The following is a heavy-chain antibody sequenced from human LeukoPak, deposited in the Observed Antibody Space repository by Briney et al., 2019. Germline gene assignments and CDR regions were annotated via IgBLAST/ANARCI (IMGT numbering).Heavy chain of an antibody. CDR2: IYYSGST. J-gene: IGHJ6*02. D-gene: IGHD3-9*01. CDR1: GGSISSYY. Sequence: PSETLSLTCTVSGGSISSYYWSWIRQPPGKGLEWIGYIYYSGSTNYNPSLKSRVTISVDTSKNQFSLKLSSVTAADTAVYYCARVSELRYFDWLFKSPYYYYGMDVWGQGTTVTVPS. CDR3: ARVSELRYFDWLFKSPYYYYGMDV. V-gene: IGHV4-59*01.